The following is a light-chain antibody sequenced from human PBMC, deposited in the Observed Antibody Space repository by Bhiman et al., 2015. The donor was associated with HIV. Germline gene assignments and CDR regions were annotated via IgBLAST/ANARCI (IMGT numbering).Light chain of an antibody. J-gene: IGLJ2*01. CDR1: SSNIGNNY. CDR2: DND. CDR3: AAWDDSLNGYVV. Sequence: QSVLTQPPSVSAAPGQRVTISCSGSSSNIGNNYVSWYQQVPGTAPKLLIYDNDKRPSGVPDRFSGSKSGTSASLAISGLQAEDEADYYCAAWDDSLNGYVVFGGGTKLTVL. V-gene: IGLV1-51*01.